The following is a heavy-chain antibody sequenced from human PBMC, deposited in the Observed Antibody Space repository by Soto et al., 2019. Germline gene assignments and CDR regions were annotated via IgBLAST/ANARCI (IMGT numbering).Heavy chain of an antibody. Sequence: ASVKVSCTAYGYTFSSYAMHRVRQAPGQRLEWMGWINAGYGNTKSSQKFQDRVTISRDTSASTAYMELTSLRSEDTAVYYCARDTGDGTFDFWGQGTLVTVSS. D-gene: IGHD7-27*01. CDR3: ARDTGDGTFDF. V-gene: IGHV1-3*01. CDR2: INAGYGNT. CDR1: GYTFSSYA. J-gene: IGHJ4*02.